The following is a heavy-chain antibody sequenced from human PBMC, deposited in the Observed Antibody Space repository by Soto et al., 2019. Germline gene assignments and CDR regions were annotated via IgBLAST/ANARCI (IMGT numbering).Heavy chain of an antibody. Sequence: SLSLTWNVSGGSISSGGYYWSGICHHKVKALECIGYIYYSGSTYYNPSLKSRVNISVDTSKNQFSLKLSSLTAADTAVYYCARADRITIFGVEKVDDFDIWGQGTMVPVSS. J-gene: IGHJ3*02. CDR2: IYYSGST. V-gene: IGHV4-31*02. CDR3: ARADRITIFGVEKVDDFDI. D-gene: IGHD3-3*01. CDR1: GGSISSGGYY.